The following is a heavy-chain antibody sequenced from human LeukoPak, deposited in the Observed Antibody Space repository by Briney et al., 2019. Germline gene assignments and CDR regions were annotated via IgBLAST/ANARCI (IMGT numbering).Heavy chain of an antibody. D-gene: IGHD6-13*01. CDR2: ITSSSSYV. CDR1: GFTFSNYN. Sequence: GGSLRLSCEASGFTFSNYNMNWVRQAPGQRLEWVSSITSSSSYVFYADSVKGRFTISRDNAKNSLYLQMNSLRAEDTAVYYCARDSGLYSSSWYEKDAFDIWGQGTMVTVSS. J-gene: IGHJ3*02. CDR3: ARDSGLYSSSWYEKDAFDI. V-gene: IGHV3-21*01.